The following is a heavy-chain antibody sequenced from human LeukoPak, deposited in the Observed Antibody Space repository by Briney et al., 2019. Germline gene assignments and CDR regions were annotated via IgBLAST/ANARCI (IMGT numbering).Heavy chain of an antibody. J-gene: IGHJ4*02. V-gene: IGHV4-59*08. CDR2: IYYSGST. Sequence: KPSETLSLTCTVSGGSISNYYWSWIRQPPGKGLEWIGYIYYSGSTNYNPSLKSRVTISVDTSKNQFSLKLSSVTAADTAVYYCARAPHYYYDSSGSIFDYWGQGTLVTVSS. CDR1: GGSISNYY. CDR3: ARAPHYYYDSSGSIFDY. D-gene: IGHD3-22*01.